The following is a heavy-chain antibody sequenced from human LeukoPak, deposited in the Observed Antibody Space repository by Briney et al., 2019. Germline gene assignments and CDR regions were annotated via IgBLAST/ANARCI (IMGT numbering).Heavy chain of an antibody. CDR2: VYHSGST. CDR1: GGSISSSSYY. D-gene: IGHD3-10*01. V-gene: IGHV4-39*07. J-gene: IGHJ4*02. Sequence: PSETLSLTCTVSGGSISSSSYYWGWIRQPPGKGLEWIGSVYHSGSTNYNPSLKSRVTISVDTSKNQFSLKLSSVTAADTAVYYCARGHIWFGEPSDYWGQGTLVTVSS. CDR3: ARGHIWFGEPSDY.